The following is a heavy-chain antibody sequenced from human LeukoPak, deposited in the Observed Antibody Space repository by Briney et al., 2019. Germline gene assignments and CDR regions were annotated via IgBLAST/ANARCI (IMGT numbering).Heavy chain of an antibody. Sequence: GRSLRLSCAASGFTFSSYGMHWVRQAASTGLKWVAVIWYDGSNKYYADSVKGRFTISRDNSKNTLYLQMNSLRAEDTAVYYCATYDSSGYYGYWGQGTLVTVSS. CDR1: GFTFSSYG. CDR3: ATYDSSGYYGY. J-gene: IGHJ4*02. D-gene: IGHD3-22*01. V-gene: IGHV3-33*01. CDR2: IWYDGSNK.